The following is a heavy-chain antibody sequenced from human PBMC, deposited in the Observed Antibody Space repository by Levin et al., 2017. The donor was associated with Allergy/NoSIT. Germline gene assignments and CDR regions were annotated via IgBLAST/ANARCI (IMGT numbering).Heavy chain of an antibody. CDR3: ARRRIAAIRVGHFDY. V-gene: IGHV4-34*01. D-gene: IGHD6-25*01. CDR2: INHSGST. Sequence: SQTLSLTCAVYGGSFSGYYWSWIRQPPGKGLEWIGEINHSGSTNYNPSLKSRVTISVDTSKNQFSLKLSSVTAADTAVYYCARRRIAAIRVGHFDYWGQGTLVTVSS. J-gene: IGHJ4*02. CDR1: GGSFSGYY.